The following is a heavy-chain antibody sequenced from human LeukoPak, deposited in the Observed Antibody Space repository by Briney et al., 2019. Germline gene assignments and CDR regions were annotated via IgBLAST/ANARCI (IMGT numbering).Heavy chain of an antibody. J-gene: IGHJ3*02. CDR1: GFTFSSYA. V-gene: IGHV3-23*01. Sequence: GGSLRLSCAASGFTFSSYAMTWVRQAPGKGLEWVSAVSGSGGSTYYADSVKGRFTISRDNSKNTLYLQMNSLRAEDTAVYYCARRADDAFDIWGQGTMVTVSS. CDR3: ARRADDAFDI. CDR2: VSGSGGST.